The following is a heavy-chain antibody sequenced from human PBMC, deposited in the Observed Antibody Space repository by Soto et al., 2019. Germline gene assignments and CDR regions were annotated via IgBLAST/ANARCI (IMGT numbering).Heavy chain of an antibody. J-gene: IGHJ4*02. CDR1: GYTFTGYY. V-gene: IGHV1-18*04. Sequence: ASVKVSCKASGYTFTGYYMHWVRQAPGQGLEWMGWINSYDGNTNFAQKFEDRVTMTTATSTNTVFLELRSLKSDDTAIYYCARDRLRGYDSSGFYSWGQGTMVTVSS. CDR2: INSYDGNT. D-gene: IGHD3-22*01. CDR3: ARDRLRGYDSSGFYS.